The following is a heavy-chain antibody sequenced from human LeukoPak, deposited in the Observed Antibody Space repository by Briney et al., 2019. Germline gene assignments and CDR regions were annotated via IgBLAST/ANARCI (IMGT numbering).Heavy chain of an antibody. J-gene: IGHJ4*02. V-gene: IGHV3-15*01. Sequence: GGSLRLSCAASGFAFNNAWMTWVRQAPGKGLEWVGRIRGKTDGETTDYAAPVQGRFTISRDDSKDTLYLQMNSLKTEDTAVYYCTGQAYYYDTSGFNFDYWGQGILVAVSS. CDR3: TGQAYYYDTSGFNFDY. CDR1: GFAFNNAW. CDR2: IRGKTDGETT. D-gene: IGHD3-22*01.